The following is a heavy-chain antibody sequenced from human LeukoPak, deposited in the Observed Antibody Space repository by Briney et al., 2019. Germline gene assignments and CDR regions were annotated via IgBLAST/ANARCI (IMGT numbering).Heavy chain of an antibody. V-gene: IGHV3-23*01. CDR2: IGASDGST. Sequence: GGSLRLSCAASGFTFTNFAMSWVRQAPGKGLDWVSSIGASDGSTSYADSVKGRFTISRDNSKNTLYLQMNSLRAEDTGVYFCARKEADFYYYGIDVWGQGTTVTVSS. D-gene: IGHD1-14*01. CDR1: GFTFTNFA. J-gene: IGHJ6*02. CDR3: ARKEADFYYYGIDV.